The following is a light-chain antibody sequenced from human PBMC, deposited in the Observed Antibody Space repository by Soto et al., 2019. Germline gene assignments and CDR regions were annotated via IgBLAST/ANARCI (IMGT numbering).Light chain of an antibody. CDR1: SSNIGNNY. Sequence: QSVMPQPPSVSAAPGQKVTISCSGGSSNIGNNYVSWFQQLPGTAPKLLIHDNNKRPSGIPDRFSGSKSGTSATLGITGLQTGDEADYFCVTWDSGLYNYVFGIGIKVTV. J-gene: IGLJ1*01. CDR3: VTWDSGLYNYV. CDR2: DNN. V-gene: IGLV1-51*01.